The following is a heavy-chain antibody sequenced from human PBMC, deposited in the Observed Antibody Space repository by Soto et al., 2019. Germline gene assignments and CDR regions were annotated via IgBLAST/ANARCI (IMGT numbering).Heavy chain of an antibody. J-gene: IGHJ4*02. V-gene: IGHV3-30*18. D-gene: IGHD3-10*01. CDR2: ISYDGVNK. Sequence: VESGGGVVQPGRSLKLSCAGSGFTSGRYGMHWVRQAPGKGLEWVAVISYDGVNKYYAYSVKGRFTISRDNSRNTVYLQMLNLRPEDTAVYYCAKDQRMYYYGSGSDSGGQGTLVTVSS. CDR3: AKDQRMYYYGSGSDS. CDR1: GFTSGRYG.